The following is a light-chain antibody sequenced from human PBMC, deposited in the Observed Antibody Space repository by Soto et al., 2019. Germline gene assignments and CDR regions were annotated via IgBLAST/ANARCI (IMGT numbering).Light chain of an antibody. V-gene: IGKV3-20*01. J-gene: IGKJ3*01. Sequence: EIVLTQSPGTLSLAPGERATLSCRASQSVSSSYLAWYQQKPGQAPRLLIYGASSRATVIPDRFSGSGSGTALTLTISILEPEDFAVYYCQQYGSSPFTFVPGTKVDI. CDR3: QQYGSSPFT. CDR1: QSVSSSY. CDR2: GAS.